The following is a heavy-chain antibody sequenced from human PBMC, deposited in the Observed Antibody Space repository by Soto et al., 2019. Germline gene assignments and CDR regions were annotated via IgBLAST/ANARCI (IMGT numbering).Heavy chain of an antibody. CDR1: GFTFGTYS. CDR3: ARLYYDYV. V-gene: IGHV3-48*02. D-gene: IGHD3-3*01. CDR2: ISYDSDTI. J-gene: IGHJ6*02. Sequence: GGSLRLSCAGSGFTFGTYSMNWVRQAAGKGLGWIAYISYDSDTIQYADSVKGRFTISRDNAKNSLYLQMNSLRDEDTAVYYCARLYYDYVWGQGTTVTVSS.